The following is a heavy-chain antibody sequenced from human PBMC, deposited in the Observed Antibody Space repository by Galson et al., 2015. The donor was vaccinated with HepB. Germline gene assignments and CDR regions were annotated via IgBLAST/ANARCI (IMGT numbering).Heavy chain of an antibody. CDR2: INPSGGST. V-gene: IGHV1-46*03. J-gene: IGHJ4*02. D-gene: IGHD3-10*01. CDR3: AREGNFGSGSKDEFDY. Sequence: SVKVSCKASGYTFTSYYMHWVRQAPGQGLEWMGMINPSGGSTSYAQKFQGRVTMTRDTSTSTVYMELSSLRSEDTAVYYCAREGNFGSGSKDEFDYWGQGTLVTVSS. CDR1: GYTFTSYY.